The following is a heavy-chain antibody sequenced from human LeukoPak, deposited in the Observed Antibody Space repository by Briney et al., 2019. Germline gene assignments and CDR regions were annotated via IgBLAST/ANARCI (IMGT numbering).Heavy chain of an antibody. J-gene: IGHJ4*02. CDR2: ISSSSSYI. CDR3: ARDSRLGGIPADY. V-gene: IGHV3-21*01. Sequence: GGSLRLSCAASGFTFSSYSMNWVRQAPGKGLEWVSSISSSSSYIYYADSVKGRFTISRDNAKNSLYLQMNSLRAEDTAVYYCARDSRLGGIPADYWGQGTLVTVSS. D-gene: IGHD3-16*01. CDR1: GFTFSSYS.